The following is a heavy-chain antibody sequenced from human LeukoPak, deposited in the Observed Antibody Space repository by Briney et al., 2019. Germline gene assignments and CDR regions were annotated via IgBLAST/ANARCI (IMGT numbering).Heavy chain of an antibody. V-gene: IGHV3-30-3*01. CDR3: AKDGGAAAGYYYYYGMDV. CDR2: ISYDGSNK. D-gene: IGHD6-13*01. CDR1: GFTSSSYA. J-gene: IGHJ6*02. Sequence: QPGGSLRLSCAASGFTSSSYAMHWVRQAPGKGLEWVAVISYDGSNKYYADSVKGRFTISRDNSKNTLYLQMNSLRAEDTAVYYCAKDGGAAAGYYYYYGMDVWGQGTTVTVSS.